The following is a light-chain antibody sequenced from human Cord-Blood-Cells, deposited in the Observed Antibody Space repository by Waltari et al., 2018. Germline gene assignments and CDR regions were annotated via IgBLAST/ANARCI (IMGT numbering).Light chain of an antibody. Sequence: QSVLTQPPSASGPPGQRVTISCSGSRSNTGSNYVYWYQQLPGTAPKLLIYRNNQRPSGVPDRFSGSKSGTSASLAISGLRSEDEADYYCAAWDDSLSGLVFGGGTKLTVL. J-gene: IGLJ3*02. CDR1: RSNTGSNY. CDR2: RNN. CDR3: AAWDDSLSGLV. V-gene: IGLV1-47*01.